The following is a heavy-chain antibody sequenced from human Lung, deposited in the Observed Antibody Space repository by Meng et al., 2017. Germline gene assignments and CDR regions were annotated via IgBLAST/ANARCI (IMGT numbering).Heavy chain of an antibody. D-gene: IGHD4-11*01. Sequence: QAQLHQWAAGLLNPSETLPLPSVVFGGSLRDYYWSWIRQPPGKGLEWIGEINHSGSTNYNPSLESRATISVDTSQNNLSLKLSSVTAADSAVYYCARGPTTMAHDFDYWGQGTLVTVSS. V-gene: IGHV4-34*01. CDR3: ARGPTTMAHDFDY. CDR2: INHSGST. J-gene: IGHJ4*02. CDR1: GGSLRDYY.